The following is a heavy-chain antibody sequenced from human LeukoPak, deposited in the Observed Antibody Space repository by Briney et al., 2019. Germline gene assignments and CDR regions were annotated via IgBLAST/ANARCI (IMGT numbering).Heavy chain of an antibody. J-gene: IGHJ6*02. Sequence: PSETLSLTCAVYGGSFSTYYWNWIRQPPGKGLEWIGEINHSRSTNYNPSLKSRVTISVDTSKNQFSLKLNSVTAADTAVYYCARGCSSTSCYGRYGMDVWGQGTTVTVSS. CDR3: ARGCSSTSCYGRYGMDV. D-gene: IGHD2-2*01. CDR2: INHSRST. CDR1: GGSFSTYY. V-gene: IGHV4-34*01.